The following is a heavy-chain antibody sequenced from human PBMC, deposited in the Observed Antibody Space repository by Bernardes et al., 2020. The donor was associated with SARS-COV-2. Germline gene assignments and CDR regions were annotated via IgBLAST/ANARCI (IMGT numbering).Heavy chain of an antibody. CDR3: ARDRPPYYYGMDV. CDR1: GFTVSSNY. J-gene: IGHJ6*02. V-gene: IGHV3-53*01. Sequence: GWSLILSCAASGFTVSSNYMSWVRQAPGKGLEWVSVIYSGGSTYYADSVKGRFTISRDNSKNTLYLQMNSLRAEDTAVYYCARDRPPYYYGMDVWGQGTPVTVSS. CDR2: IYSGGST.